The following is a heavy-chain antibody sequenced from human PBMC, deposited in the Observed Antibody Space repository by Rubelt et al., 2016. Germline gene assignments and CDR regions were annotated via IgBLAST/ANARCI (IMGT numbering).Heavy chain of an antibody. CDR1: GGTFSSYA. J-gene: IGHJ5*02. V-gene: IGHV1-69*06. Sequence: QVQLVQSGAEVKKPGSSVKVSCKASGGTFSSYAISWVRQAPGQGLEWMGGIIPIFGTANYAQKFQGRVTITADKSTSTAYMELGSLGSEDTAVYYCASMYSSSWYRGWFDPWGQGTLVTVSS. D-gene: IGHD6-13*01. CDR2: IIPIFGTA. CDR3: ASMYSSSWYRGWFDP.